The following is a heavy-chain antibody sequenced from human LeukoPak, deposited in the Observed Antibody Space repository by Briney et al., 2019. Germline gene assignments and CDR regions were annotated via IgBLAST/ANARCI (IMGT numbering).Heavy chain of an antibody. CDR1: GFTFKSYS. J-gene: IGHJ4*02. Sequence: HPGGSLRLSCSASGFTFKSYSIHWVRHAPWKGLEYVLSINTNGANTYYADSVKGRFTISRDNSRNTVYVQMNSLTPEDTAVYYCVKGLDYSSSQMDSWGQGTLVTVSS. D-gene: IGHD6-6*01. V-gene: IGHV3-64*05. CDR2: INTNGANT. CDR3: VKGLDYSSSQMDS.